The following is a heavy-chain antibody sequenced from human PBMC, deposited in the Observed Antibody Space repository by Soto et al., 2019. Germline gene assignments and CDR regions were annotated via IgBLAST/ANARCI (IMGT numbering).Heavy chain of an antibody. CDR1: GFTFTRSG. Sequence: PGGSLSLSCATSGFTFTRSGMHWVRQAPGKGLDWVAVISSDGGNKYYGDSVRGRFTISRDNSNNTLFLEMKSLRVDDTAVYYCAKVQFPRGILSNIMDVWGQGNTVTVSS. CDR2: ISSDGGNK. D-gene: IGHD1-20*01. V-gene: IGHV3-30*18. J-gene: IGHJ6*02. CDR3: AKVQFPRGILSNIMDV.